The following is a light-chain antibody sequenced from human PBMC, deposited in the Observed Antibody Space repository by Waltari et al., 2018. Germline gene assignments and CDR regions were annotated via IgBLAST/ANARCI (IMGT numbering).Light chain of an antibody. CDR2: KAS. CDR3: LQYHSYSK. Sequence: DIQMTQSPSTLSASVGDSVTITCRASETVLTWLALYQQKPGKAPKPLIYKASSLESGVPSRFSGSASGTEFTLTISSLQPDDSATYCCLQYHSYSKFGQGTKLEIK. CDR1: ETVLTW. J-gene: IGKJ2*01. V-gene: IGKV1-5*03.